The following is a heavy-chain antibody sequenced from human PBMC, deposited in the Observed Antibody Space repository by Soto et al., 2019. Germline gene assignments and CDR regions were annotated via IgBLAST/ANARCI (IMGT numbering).Heavy chain of an antibody. CDR3: TTELLHDYDILTGYYFKWFDP. CDR2: IKSKTDGGTT. V-gene: IGHV3-15*01. Sequence: GGSLRLSCAASGFIFSNAWMSWVRQAPGKGLEWVGRIKSKTDGGTTDYAAPVKGRFTISRDDSKNTLYLQMNSLKTEDTAVYYCTTELLHDYDILTGYYFKWFDPWGQGTLVTVSS. J-gene: IGHJ5*02. CDR1: GFIFSNAW. D-gene: IGHD3-9*01.